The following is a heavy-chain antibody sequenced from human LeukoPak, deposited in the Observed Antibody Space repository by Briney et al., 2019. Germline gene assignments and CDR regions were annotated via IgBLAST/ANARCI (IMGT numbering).Heavy chain of an antibody. CDR2: IFPADSDI. V-gene: IGHV5-51*01. CDR1: GYSFSSHW. Sequence: PGESLQISCKGSGYSFSSHWIGWVRQMPGKGLEWMGVIFPADSDIKYSPSFQGQVTISVDKSISTAYLQWSSLKASDTAMYYCARHPSVVTPYYFDSWGQGTLVTVSS. J-gene: IGHJ4*02. CDR3: ARHPSVVTPYYFDS. D-gene: IGHD2-21*02.